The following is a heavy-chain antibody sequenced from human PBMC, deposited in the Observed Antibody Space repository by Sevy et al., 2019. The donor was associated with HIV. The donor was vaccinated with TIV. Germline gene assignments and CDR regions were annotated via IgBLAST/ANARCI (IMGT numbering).Heavy chain of an antibody. CDR1: GYSISSGYY. CDR2: IYHSGST. J-gene: IGHJ5*02. V-gene: IGHV4-38-2*01. D-gene: IGHD3-10*01. Sequence: SETLSLTCAVSGYSISSGYYWGWIRQPPGKGLEWIGSIYHSGSTYYNPSLKSRVTISVDTSKNQFSLKLSSVTAADTAVYYCARGEGVRGVIIWGVNWFDPWGQGTLVTVSS. CDR3: ARGEGVRGVIIWGVNWFDP.